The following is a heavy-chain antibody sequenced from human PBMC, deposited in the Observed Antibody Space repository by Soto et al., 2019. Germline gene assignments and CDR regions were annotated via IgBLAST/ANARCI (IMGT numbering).Heavy chain of an antibody. CDR3: ARDDKHGSNCDLAY. V-gene: IGHV3-30*03. CDR1: GFNFNTYF. D-gene: IGHD1-26*01. CDR2: IFPNGRDK. Sequence: QVQLVQSGGGVVQPGRSLRLSCAASGFNFNTYFMHWVRQAPGKGLDWVAMIFPNGRDKEYADSVKGRFTISRDNSNNMMYLQMDSLRPEDTSMYYCARDDKHGSNCDLAYWGQGALVTVSS. J-gene: IGHJ4*02.